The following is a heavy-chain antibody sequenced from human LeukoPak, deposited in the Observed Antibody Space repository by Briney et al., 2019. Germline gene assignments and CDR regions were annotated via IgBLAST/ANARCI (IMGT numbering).Heavy chain of an antibody. D-gene: IGHD2-21*02. J-gene: IGHJ3*02. CDR3: ARKTTAGPTKAAFDI. CDR2: IYYSGGI. CDR1: GYSISTSNY. Sequence: TSETLALTCSVSGYSISTSNYWAWIRQPPGRGLEWIGHIYYSGGIYYNPSLKSRVTMSVDTSRNQFSLKLSSVTAVDTAVYYCARKTTAGPTKAAFDIWGQGTMVAVST. V-gene: IGHV4-28*05.